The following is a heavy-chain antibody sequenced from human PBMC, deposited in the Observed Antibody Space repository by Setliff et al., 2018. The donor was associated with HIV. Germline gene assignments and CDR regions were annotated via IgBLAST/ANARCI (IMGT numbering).Heavy chain of an antibody. V-gene: IGHV1-2*06. CDR3: ARFSSVYAAIDN. D-gene: IGHD2-2*01. CDR1: GYMFTGYY. Sequence: ASVKVSCKTSGYMFTGYYIHWVRQAPGQGLEWMGRINPSSGGTKYAQRFQGRLTMTRDTSASMVYMELNSLTSEDTAVYFCARFSSVYAAIDNWGPGTLVTVSS. J-gene: IGHJ4*02. CDR2: INPSSGGT.